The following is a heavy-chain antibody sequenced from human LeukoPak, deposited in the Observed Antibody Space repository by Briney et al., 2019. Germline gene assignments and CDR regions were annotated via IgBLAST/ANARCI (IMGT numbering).Heavy chain of an antibody. Sequence: ASVKVSCKASGYTFTGYYMHWVRQAPGQGLEWMGWINPNSGGTNYAQKFQGRVTMTRDTSISTASMELSRLRSDDTVVYYCARVGHLYYDSSGYRDYWGQGALVTVSS. J-gene: IGHJ4*02. D-gene: IGHD3-22*01. V-gene: IGHV1-2*02. CDR2: INPNSGGT. CDR3: ARVGHLYYDSSGYRDY. CDR1: GYTFTGYY.